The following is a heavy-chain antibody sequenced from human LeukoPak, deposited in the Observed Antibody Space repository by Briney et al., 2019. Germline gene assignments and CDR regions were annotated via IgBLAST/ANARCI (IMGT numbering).Heavy chain of an antibody. Sequence: SEALSLTCTVSGASISSYYWSWIRQPPGKGLEWIGYIYYSGSTNYNPSLKSRVTISIDTSKNQFSLKLDSVTAAGTAVYYCARHQELGFYDAFDIWGQGTMLTVSS. CDR3: ARHQELGFYDAFDI. D-gene: IGHD7-27*01. CDR2: IYYSGST. V-gene: IGHV4-59*08. CDR1: GASISSYY. J-gene: IGHJ3*02.